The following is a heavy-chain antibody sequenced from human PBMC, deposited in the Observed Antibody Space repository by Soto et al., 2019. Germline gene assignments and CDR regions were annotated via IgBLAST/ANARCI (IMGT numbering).Heavy chain of an antibody. CDR1: GSSFTSYW. CDR3: ARNYYGSGSYYPLIQTYYYYGMDV. CDR2: IYPGDSDT. Sequence: PGESLKISCKGSGSSFTSYWIGWVRQMPGKGLEWMGIIYPGDSDTRYSPSFQGQVTISADKSISTAYLQWSSLKASDTAMYYCARNYYGSGSYYPLIQTYYYYGMDVWGQGTTVTVSS. V-gene: IGHV5-51*01. J-gene: IGHJ6*02. D-gene: IGHD3-10*01.